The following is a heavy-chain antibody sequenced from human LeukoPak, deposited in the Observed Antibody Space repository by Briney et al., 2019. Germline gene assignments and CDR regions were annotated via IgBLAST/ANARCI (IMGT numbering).Heavy chain of an antibody. D-gene: IGHD2-21*02. CDR1: GGSISSYY. CDR3: ARSPEVATATNWYFDL. Sequence: SETLSLTCTVSGGSISSYYWSWIRQSPGKGLEWIGYIYYSGSTNYNPSLKSRVTISVDTSKNQFSLKLSSVTAADTAVYYCARSPEVATATNWYFDLWGRGTLVTVSS. V-gene: IGHV4-59*01. J-gene: IGHJ2*01. CDR2: IYYSGST.